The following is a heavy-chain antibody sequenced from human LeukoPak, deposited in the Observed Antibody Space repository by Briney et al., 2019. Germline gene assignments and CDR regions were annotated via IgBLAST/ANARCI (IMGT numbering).Heavy chain of an antibody. CDR3: ARSRKRIAAAGHFDF. V-gene: IGHV3-48*01. CDR1: GFTFSTYS. D-gene: IGHD6-13*01. Sequence: GGSLRLSCAASGFTFSTYSMNWVRQAPGKGLEWVSYISSSSSVIYYADSVKGRFTISRDNAKNSLYLQMDSLRAEDTAVYYCARSRKRIAAAGHFDFWGQGTLVTVSS. CDR2: ISSSSSVI. J-gene: IGHJ4*02.